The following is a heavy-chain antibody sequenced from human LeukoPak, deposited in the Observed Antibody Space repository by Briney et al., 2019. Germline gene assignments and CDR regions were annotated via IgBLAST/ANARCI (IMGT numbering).Heavy chain of an antibody. D-gene: IGHD2-15*01. CDR2: IYYSGST. CDR3: VRHASGEDY. Sequence: PSETLSLTCAVSGGSISSYYWSWIRQPPGKGLEWIGYIYYSGSTNYNPSLKSRVTISVDTSKNQFSLKLSSVTAADTAVYYCVRHASGEDYWGQGTLVTVSS. J-gene: IGHJ4*02. V-gene: IGHV4-59*08. CDR1: GGSISSYY.